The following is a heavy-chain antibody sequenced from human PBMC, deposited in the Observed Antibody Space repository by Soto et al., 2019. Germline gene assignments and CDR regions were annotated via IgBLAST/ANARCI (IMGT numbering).Heavy chain of an antibody. CDR2: INSDGSST. Sequence: LRLSCAASGFISSGYWIHWVRQAPGKGLVWVSRINSDGSSTSYADSVKGRFTISRDNANDTLYLQMNSLRAEDTAVYYCARGVERITYPSLWSSLNNFDPWGQGSLVTVSS. D-gene: IGHD1-1*01. CDR1: GFISSGYW. V-gene: IGHV3-74*01. CDR3: ARGVERITYPSLWSSLNNFDP. J-gene: IGHJ5*02.